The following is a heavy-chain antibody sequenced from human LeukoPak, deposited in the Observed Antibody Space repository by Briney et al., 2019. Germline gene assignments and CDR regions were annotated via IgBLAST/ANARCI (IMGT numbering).Heavy chain of an antibody. V-gene: IGHV1-8*03. Sequence: ASVKVSCKASGYIFTSYDINWVRQATGQGLEWMGWMNPYSGDTGYAQKFQGRVTITRNTSISTAYMELSSLRSKDTAVYYCARGSDMGPANYYHNYMDVWGKGTTVTISS. CDR1: GYIFTSYD. CDR3: ARGSDMGPANYYHNYMDV. CDR2: MNPYSGDT. J-gene: IGHJ6*03. D-gene: IGHD2-15*01.